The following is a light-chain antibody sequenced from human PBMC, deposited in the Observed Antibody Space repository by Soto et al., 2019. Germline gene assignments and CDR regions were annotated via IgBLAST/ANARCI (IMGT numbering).Light chain of an antibody. Sequence: DIQMTQSPSSLSASVGDRVTITCRASQSISSYLNWYQQKPGKAPKLLIYPASSLQSGVPSRFSGSGSGTDFTLTISSLQPEDFATDYCQQSYSTQLTFGGGTKVEIK. CDR2: PAS. J-gene: IGKJ4*01. CDR1: QSISSY. CDR3: QQSYSTQLT. V-gene: IGKV1-39*01.